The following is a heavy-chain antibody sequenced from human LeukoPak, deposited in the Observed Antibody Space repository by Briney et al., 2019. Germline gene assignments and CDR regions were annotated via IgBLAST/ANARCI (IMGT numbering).Heavy chain of an antibody. V-gene: IGHV1-2*04. Sequence: ASVTVSFTASGYTFTGDYMHWVRQAPGQGLEWMGWINPNSGGTNYAQKFQGWVTMTRDTSISTAYMELSRLRSDDTAVYYCARDGALDGGTYYYGLDVWGQGTTVTVSS. CDR2: INPNSGGT. J-gene: IGHJ6*02. D-gene: IGHD2-2*03. CDR3: ARDGALDGGTYYYGLDV. CDR1: GYTFTGDY.